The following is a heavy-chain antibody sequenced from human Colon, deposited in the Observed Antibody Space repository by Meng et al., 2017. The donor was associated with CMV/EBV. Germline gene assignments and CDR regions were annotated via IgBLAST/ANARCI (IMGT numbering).Heavy chain of an antibody. Sequence: GESLKISCVASGFTFNSYAMSWVRQAPGKGLEWVAAISGSGASTFYTDSVKGRFTISRDNSNNTLYLQMISLRAEDTALFYCAKDFRYSGTFYFDYWGQGTLVTVSS. CDR1: GFTFNSYA. CDR2: ISGSGAST. CDR3: AKDFRYSGTFYFDY. J-gene: IGHJ4*02. D-gene: IGHD5-12*01. V-gene: IGHV3-23*01.